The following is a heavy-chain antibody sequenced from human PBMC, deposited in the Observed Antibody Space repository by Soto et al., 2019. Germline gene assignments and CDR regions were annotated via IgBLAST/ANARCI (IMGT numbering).Heavy chain of an antibody. Sequence: SETLSLTCSVSGGPIDSSSFYWGWIRQPPGKGLEWIGTIYYTGSTYYNPSLKSRVTISVDRSKNQFSLKLSSVTAADTAVYYCARTPTPWGQGTLVTVSS. CDR2: IYYTGST. J-gene: IGHJ5*02. CDR3: ARTPTP. D-gene: IGHD1-26*01. CDR1: GGPIDSSSFY. V-gene: IGHV4-39*07.